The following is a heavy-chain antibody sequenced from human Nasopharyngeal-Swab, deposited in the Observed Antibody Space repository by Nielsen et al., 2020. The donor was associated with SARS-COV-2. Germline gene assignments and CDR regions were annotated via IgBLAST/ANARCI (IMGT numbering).Heavy chain of an antibody. CDR3: ATVGPYCSGRSCFDY. CDR2: ISSTSSHI. CDR1: GLPFSRNP. Sequence: GESLKISCAASGLPFSRNPLNWVRQAPGKGLEWVASISSTSSHIYYENSVKGRFTISRDNAYNSLYLQMNSLRAEDTAVYYCATVGPYCSGRSCFDYWGQGTLVTVSS. D-gene: IGHD2-15*01. J-gene: IGHJ4*02. V-gene: IGHV3-21*06.